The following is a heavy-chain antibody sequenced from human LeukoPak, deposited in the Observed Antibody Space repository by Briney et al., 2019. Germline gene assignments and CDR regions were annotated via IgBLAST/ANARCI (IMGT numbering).Heavy chain of an antibody. D-gene: IGHD2-8*01. J-gene: IGHJ5*02. V-gene: IGHV4-59*12. Sequence: SETLSLTCTVSGGSISSYYWSWIRQPPGEGLEWIGYIYYSGSTNYNPFLKSRVTISVDTSKNQFSLKLSSVTAADTAVYYCASLDIVLMVYESWGQGTLVTVSS. CDR2: IYYSGST. CDR1: GGSISSYY. CDR3: ASLDIVLMVYES.